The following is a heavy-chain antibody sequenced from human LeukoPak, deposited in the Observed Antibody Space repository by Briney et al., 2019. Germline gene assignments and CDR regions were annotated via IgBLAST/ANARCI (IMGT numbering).Heavy chain of an antibody. CDR2: INPSGGST. CDR1: GYTFTSYY. Sequence: ASVKVSCKASGYTFTSYYMHWARQAPGQGLEWMGIINPSGGSTNYAQKFQGRVTMTRDTSTSTVYMELSSLRSEDTAVYYCARQIPSIAVPSSSLDYWGQGTLVTVSS. V-gene: IGHV1-46*01. J-gene: IGHJ4*02. D-gene: IGHD6-19*01. CDR3: ARQIPSIAVPSSSLDY.